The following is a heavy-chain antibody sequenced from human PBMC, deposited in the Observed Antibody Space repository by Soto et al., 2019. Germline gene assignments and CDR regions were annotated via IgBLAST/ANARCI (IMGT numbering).Heavy chain of an antibody. J-gene: IGHJ1*01. CDR1: GFSFRRHP. D-gene: IGHD2-21*02. CDR3: AKDACDGGCFPEYFQH. V-gene: IGHV3-30-3*01. CDR2: ISYDGNIK. Sequence: GGSLRLSCAAAGFSFRRHPMHWVRQVPGKGLEWVARISYDGNIKDYADSVKGRFTVSRDDSKNALYLQMSSLRAEDTAVYYCAKDACDGGCFPEYFQHWGQRTLVTVSS.